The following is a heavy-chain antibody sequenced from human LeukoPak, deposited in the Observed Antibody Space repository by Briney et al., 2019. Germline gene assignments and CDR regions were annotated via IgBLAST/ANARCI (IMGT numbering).Heavy chain of an antibody. CDR1: GFTVSSNY. CDR2: IYSGGST. CDR3: ARDRYYYYMDV. D-gene: IGHD3-16*02. Sequence: AGGSLRLSCAASGFTVSSNYMSWVRQAPGKGLEWVSVIYSGGSTYYADSVKGRFTISRDNSKNTLYLQMNSLRAEDTAVYYCARDRYYYYMDVWGKGPTVTVSS. J-gene: IGHJ6*03. V-gene: IGHV3-66*02.